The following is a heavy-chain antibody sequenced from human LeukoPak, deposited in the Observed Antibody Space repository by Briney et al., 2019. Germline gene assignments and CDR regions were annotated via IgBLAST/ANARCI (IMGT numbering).Heavy chain of an antibody. J-gene: IGHJ4*02. D-gene: IGHD1-26*01. CDR1: GFTFNNYN. Sequence: SGGSMRLSCAASGFTFNNYNMNWVRQAPGKGLEWVSSISDSSSYIYYADSVRGRFTISRDNAKNSLYLQMNSLRAEDTAMYYCARADLSGSYFHPHFLDYWGQGTLVTVSS. CDR2: ISDSSSYI. CDR3: ARADLSGSYFHPHFLDY. V-gene: IGHV3-21*01.